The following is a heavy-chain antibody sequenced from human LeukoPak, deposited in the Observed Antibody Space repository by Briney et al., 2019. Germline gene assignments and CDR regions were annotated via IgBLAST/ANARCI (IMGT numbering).Heavy chain of an antibody. CDR2: IYTSGST. J-gene: IGHJ3*02. CDR3: ARDGGWSGSFDI. CDR1: GGSINSYY. D-gene: IGHD3-3*01. Sequence: SETLSLTCTVSGGSINSYYWSWIRQPAGKGLEWIGRIYTSGSTNYNPSLKSRVTISVDTSKNQFSLKLSSVTAADTAVYYCARDGGWSGSFDIWGQGTMVTVSS. V-gene: IGHV4-4*07.